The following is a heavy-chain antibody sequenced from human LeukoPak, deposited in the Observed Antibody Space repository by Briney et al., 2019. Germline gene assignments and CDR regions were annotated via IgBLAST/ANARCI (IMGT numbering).Heavy chain of an antibody. V-gene: IGHV2-5*01. CDR2: IYWNDDK. CDR1: GFSLSTSGVG. D-gene: IGHD2-15*01. Sequence: SGPTLVKPTQTLTLTCTFSGFSLSTSGVGVGWIRQPPGKALEWLALIYWNDDKRYSPSLKSRLTITKDTYKNQVVLTMTNMDPVDTATYYCAHQGGCSGGSCYSGFDYWGQGTLVTVSS. J-gene: IGHJ4*02. CDR3: AHQGGCSGGSCYSGFDY.